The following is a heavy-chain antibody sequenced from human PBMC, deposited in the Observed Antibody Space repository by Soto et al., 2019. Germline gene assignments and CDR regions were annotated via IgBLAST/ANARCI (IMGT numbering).Heavy chain of an antibody. D-gene: IGHD3-3*01. V-gene: IGHV3-15*07. J-gene: IGHJ6*02. Sequence: GGSLRLSCAASGFTFSNAWMNWVRQAPGKGLEWVGHIKTKTDGGSTDYAAPVKGRFTISRDDSKNTLYLQMNSLKTEDTAVYYCTTPLYYDFWSGYSDVWGQGTTVTVSS. CDR1: GFTFSNAW. CDR3: TTPLYYDFWSGYSDV. CDR2: IKTKTDGGST.